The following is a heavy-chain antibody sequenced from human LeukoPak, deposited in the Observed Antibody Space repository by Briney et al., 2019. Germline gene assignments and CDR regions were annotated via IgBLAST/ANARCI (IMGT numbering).Heavy chain of an antibody. CDR3: TTGNRYYDSSGYYPYYFDY. CDR2: IKSKADDGAI. CDR1: GFTFSNAW. J-gene: IGHJ4*02. Sequence: GGSLRLSCVVSGFTFSNAWMTWVRKAPGEGLEWVGRIKSKADDGAIDYAAPVKGRFTISRDDSKNTLYLQMNSLKSEDTAEYYCTTGNRYYDSSGYYPYYFDYWGQGTLVTVSS. D-gene: IGHD3-22*01. V-gene: IGHV3-15*01.